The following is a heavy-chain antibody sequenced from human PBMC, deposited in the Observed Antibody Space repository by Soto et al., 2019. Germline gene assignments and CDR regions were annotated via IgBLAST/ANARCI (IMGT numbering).Heavy chain of an antibody. CDR3: ANSLVYDYIWPDY. V-gene: IGHV3-30*18. J-gene: IGHJ4*02. CDR2: ISYDGSNK. D-gene: IGHD3-16*01. CDR1: GFTFSSYG. Sequence: GGSLRLSCAASGFTFSSYGMHWVRQAPGKGLEWVAVISYDGSNKYYADSVKGRFTISRDNSKNTLYLQMNSLRAEDTAVYYCANSLVYDYIWPDYWGQGTLVTVSS.